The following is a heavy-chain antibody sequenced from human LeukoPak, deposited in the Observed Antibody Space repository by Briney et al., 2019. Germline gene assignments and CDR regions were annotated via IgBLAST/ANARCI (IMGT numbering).Heavy chain of an antibody. Sequence: SETLSLACPVSGGSISRSSYYWGWIRQPPGKGLEWIGSIYYSGSTYYNPSLKSRVTISVDTPNNQYSLKLSSVTAADTAVYYCARVNKVAATRLFDYWGQGTLVTVSS. CDR2: IYYSGST. D-gene: IGHD2-15*01. CDR1: GGSISRSSYY. J-gene: IGHJ4*02. CDR3: ARVNKVAATRLFDY. V-gene: IGHV4-39*01.